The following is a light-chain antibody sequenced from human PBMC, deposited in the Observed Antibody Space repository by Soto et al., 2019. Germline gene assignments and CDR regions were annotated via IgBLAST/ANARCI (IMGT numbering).Light chain of an antibody. J-gene: IGKJ4*01. CDR2: ATS. Sequence: AIQMTQSPSSLSASVGDSVTIPCRASQDIGNDLGWYQQKPGKAPKLLIYATSSLQGGVPSRFSGSGSGTDFTLTISSLQPEDFATYYCLQDYNYPLTFGGGTKVDIK. CDR1: QDIGND. CDR3: LQDYNYPLT. V-gene: IGKV1-6*01.